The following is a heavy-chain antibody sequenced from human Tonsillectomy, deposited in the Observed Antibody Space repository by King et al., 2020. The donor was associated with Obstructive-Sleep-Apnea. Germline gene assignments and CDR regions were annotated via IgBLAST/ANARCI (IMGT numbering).Heavy chain of an antibody. CDR2: ISGSGGST. CDR1: GFTFSSYA. CDR3: AKDLLRYYDFWSGYFRRDY. J-gene: IGHJ4*02. Sequence: VQLVESGGGLVQPGGSLRLSCAASGFTFSSYAMSWVRQAPGKGLEWVSAISGSGGSTYYADSVKGRFTISRDNSKNTLDLQMNSLGAEDTAVYYCAKDLLRYYDFWSGYFRRDYWGQGTLVTVSS. D-gene: IGHD3-3*01. V-gene: IGHV3-23*04.